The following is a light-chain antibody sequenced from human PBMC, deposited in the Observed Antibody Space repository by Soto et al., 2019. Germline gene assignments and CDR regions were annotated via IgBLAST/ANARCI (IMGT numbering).Light chain of an antibody. CDR2: GAS. CDR1: QGIKSSS. Sequence: IVLTQSPGTLSLSPGERATLSCRASQGIKSSSLAWYQQRPGQAPRLLIYGASSRATGIPDKFSGSGSGTDFTLTISRLEPDDFDVYYCQQYGNAPRKFCKGTKADI. V-gene: IGKV3-20*01. J-gene: IGKJ1*01. CDR3: QQYGNAPRK.